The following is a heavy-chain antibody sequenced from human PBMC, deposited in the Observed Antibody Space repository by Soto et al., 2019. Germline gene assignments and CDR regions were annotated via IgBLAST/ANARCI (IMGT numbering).Heavy chain of an antibody. V-gene: IGHV3-30-3*01. D-gene: IGHD3-10*01. CDR3: ARGGYYGSGSYYNPLLFDY. Sequence: GGSLRLSCAASGFTFSSYAMHWVRQAPGKGLEWVAVISYDGSNKYYADSVKGRFTISRDNSKNTLYLQMNSLRAEDTAVYYCARGGYYGSGSYYNPLLFDYWGQGTLVTVSS. J-gene: IGHJ4*02. CDR1: GFTFSSYA. CDR2: ISYDGSNK.